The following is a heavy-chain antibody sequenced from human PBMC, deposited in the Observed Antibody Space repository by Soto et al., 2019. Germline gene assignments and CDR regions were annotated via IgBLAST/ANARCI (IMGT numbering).Heavy chain of an antibody. V-gene: IGHV4-34*01. CDR2: INHSGSA. D-gene: IGHD5-12*01. J-gene: IGHJ4*02. CDR1: GGSFSGYY. CDR3: AREGYSGQPSFKAIDY. Sequence: SETLSLTCAVYGGSFSGYYWSWIRQPPGKGLEWIGEINHSGSANYNPSLKSRVTISVDTSKNQFSLKLSSVTAADTAVYYCAREGYSGQPSFKAIDYWGQGTLVTVSS.